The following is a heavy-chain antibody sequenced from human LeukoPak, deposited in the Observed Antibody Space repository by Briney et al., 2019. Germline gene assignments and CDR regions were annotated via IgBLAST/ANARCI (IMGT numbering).Heavy chain of an antibody. CDR3: AREDTAMVTVDY. CDR1: GGSISSYY. CDR2: IYYSGST. V-gene: IGHV4-39*07. D-gene: IGHD5-18*01. J-gene: IGHJ4*02. Sequence: PSETLSLTCTVSGGSISSYYWGWIRQPPGKGLEWIGSIYYSGSTYYNPSLKSRVTISVDTSKNQFSLKLSSVTAADTAVYHCAREDTAMVTVDYWGQGTLVTVSS.